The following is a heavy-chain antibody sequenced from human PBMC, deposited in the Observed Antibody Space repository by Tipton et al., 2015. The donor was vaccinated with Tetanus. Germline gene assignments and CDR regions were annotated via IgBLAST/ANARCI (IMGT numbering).Heavy chain of an antibody. D-gene: IGHD3-10*01. CDR2: IIPIFGTA. CDR3: ARDRRDYYGSGSYYGEFDY. V-gene: IGHV1-69*01. CDR1: GYTFTGYY. J-gene: IGHJ4*02. Sequence: QVQLVQSGAEVKKPGASVKVSCKASGYTFTGYYMHWVRQAPGQGLEWMGGIIPIFGTANYAQKFQGRVTITADESTSTAYMELSSLRSEDTAVYYCARDRRDYYGSGSYYGEFDYWGQGTLVTVSS.